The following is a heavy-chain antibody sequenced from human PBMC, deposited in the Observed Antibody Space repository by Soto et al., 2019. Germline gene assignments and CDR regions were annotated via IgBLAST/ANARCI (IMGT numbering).Heavy chain of an antibody. J-gene: IGHJ3*02. CDR2: ISAYNGNT. CDR1: GYTFTSYG. D-gene: IGHD3-9*01. Sequence: ASVKVSCKASGYTFTSYGISWVRQAPGQGLEWMGWISAYNGNTNYAQKLQGRVTMTTDTSTSTAYMELRSLRSDDTAVYYCARGRYDMLTGYPRAFDIWGQGTMVTVSS. CDR3: ARGRYDMLTGYPRAFDI. V-gene: IGHV1-18*04.